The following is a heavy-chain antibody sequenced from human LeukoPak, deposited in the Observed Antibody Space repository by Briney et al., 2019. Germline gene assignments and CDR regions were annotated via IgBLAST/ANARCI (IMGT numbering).Heavy chain of an antibody. J-gene: IGHJ4*02. CDR1: GSTFTRYY. D-gene: IGHD6-13*01. V-gene: IGHV1-46*01. Sequence: ASVKVSCKASGSTFTRYYIHWVRQAPGQGLDWMGMINPSSGSTRFAQMFQDRVTMTRDTSTSAVYMELSSLTSEDTAMYYCARPYSSSWSYCDSWGQGTLVTVSS. CDR3: ARPYSSSWSYCDS. CDR2: INPSSGST.